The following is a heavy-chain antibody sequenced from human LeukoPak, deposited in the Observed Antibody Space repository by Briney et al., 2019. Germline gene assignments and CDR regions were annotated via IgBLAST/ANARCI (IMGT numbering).Heavy chain of an antibody. V-gene: IGHV4-39*01. CDR3: ARLYYYGSGSYHYYFDY. D-gene: IGHD3-10*01. CDR2: IYYSGST. CDR1: GGSISNSAYY. Sequence: SETLSLTCTVSGGSISNSAYYSGWIRQPPGKGLEWIGSIYYSGSTYYNPSLKSRDTISVHTSKTQFSLKLNSVTAADTAVYYCARLYYYGSGSYHYYFDYWGQGTLVTVSS. J-gene: IGHJ4*02.